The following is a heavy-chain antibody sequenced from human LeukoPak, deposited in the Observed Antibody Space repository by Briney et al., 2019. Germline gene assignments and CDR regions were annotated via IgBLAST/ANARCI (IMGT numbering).Heavy chain of an antibody. CDR2: IYYSGST. D-gene: IGHD4-17*01. CDR3: ARTLREAFDY. J-gene: IGHJ4*02. V-gene: IGHV4-31*03. Sequence: SETLSLTCTVSGGSISSGGYYWSWIRQHPGKGLEWIGYIYYSGSTYYNPSLKSRVTISVDTSKNQFSLKLSSVTAADTAVYYCARTLREAFDYWGQGTLVTVSS. CDR1: GGSISSGGYY.